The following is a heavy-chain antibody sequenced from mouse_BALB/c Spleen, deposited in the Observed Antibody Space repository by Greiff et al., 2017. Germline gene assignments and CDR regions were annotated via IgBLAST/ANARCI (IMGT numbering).Heavy chain of an antibody. D-gene: IGHD1-2*01. CDR2: ISYDGSN. V-gene: IGHV3-6*02. Sequence: VQLKESGPGLVKPSQSLSLTCSVTGYSITSGYYWNWIRQFPGNKLEWMGYISYDGSNNYNPSLKNRISITRDTSKNQFFLKLNSVTTEDTATYYCARDRNYGWRYWGQGTTLTVSS. CDR1: GYSITSGYY. CDR3: ARDRNYGWRY. J-gene: IGHJ2*01.